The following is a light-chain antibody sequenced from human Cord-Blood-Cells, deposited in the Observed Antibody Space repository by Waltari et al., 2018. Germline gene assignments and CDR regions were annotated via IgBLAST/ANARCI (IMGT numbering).Light chain of an antibody. V-gene: IGKV3-15*01. CDR3: QQYNNWPPWT. J-gene: IGKJ1*01. CDR1: RSVSSN. Sequence: EIVRTKTPATLSVSPGQRATLSCRASRSVSSNLAWYQQKPGQAPRLLIYGASTRATGIPARFSGSGSGTEFTLTISSLQSEDFAVYYCQQYNNWPPWTFGQGTKVEIE. CDR2: GAS.